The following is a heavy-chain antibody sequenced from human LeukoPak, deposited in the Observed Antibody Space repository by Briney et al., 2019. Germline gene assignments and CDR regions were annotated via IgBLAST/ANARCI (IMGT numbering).Heavy chain of an antibody. Sequence: SETLSLTCAVYGGSFSGYYWSWIRQPPGKGLEWIGEINHSGSTNYNPSLKSRVTISVDTSKNQFSLKLSSVTAADTAVYYCARGRRTIFGVAHPRWFDPWGQGTLVTVSS. V-gene: IGHV4-34*01. CDR3: ARGRRTIFGVAHPRWFDP. CDR1: GGSFSGYY. CDR2: INHSGST. D-gene: IGHD3-3*01. J-gene: IGHJ5*02.